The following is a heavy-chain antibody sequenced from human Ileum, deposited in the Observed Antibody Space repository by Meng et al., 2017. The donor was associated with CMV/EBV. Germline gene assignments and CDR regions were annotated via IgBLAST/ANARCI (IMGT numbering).Heavy chain of an antibody. J-gene: IGHJ6*02. D-gene: IGHD2-2*01. CDR2: INPNSGGT. V-gene: IGHV1-2*02. CDR1: GYTFTGYY. Sequence: ASVKVSCKASGYTFTGYYMHWVRQAPGQGLEWMGWINPNSGGTNYAQNFQGRVTMTRDTSIRTAYMELGRLRADDTAEYYCARDYCSSTSCLSRPNYGMDDWGQGTPVTVSS. CDR3: ARDYCSSTSCLSRPNYGMDD.